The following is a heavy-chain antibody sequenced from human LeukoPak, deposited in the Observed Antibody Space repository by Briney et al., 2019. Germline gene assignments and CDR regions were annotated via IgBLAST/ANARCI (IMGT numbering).Heavy chain of an antibody. CDR2: IWYDGSNK. D-gene: IGHD6-13*01. Sequence: GGSLRLSCAASGFTFSSYGMHWVRQAPGKGLEWVAVIWYDGSNKYYADSVKGRFTISRDNSKNTLCLQMNSLRAEDTAVYYCARDHSSSWSNLDYWGQGTLVTVSS. CDR1: GFTFSSYG. J-gene: IGHJ4*02. V-gene: IGHV3-33*01. CDR3: ARDHSSSWSNLDY.